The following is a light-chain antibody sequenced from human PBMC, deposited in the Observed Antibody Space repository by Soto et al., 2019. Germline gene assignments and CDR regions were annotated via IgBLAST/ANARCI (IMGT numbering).Light chain of an antibody. CDR3: KSYAGSNTYV. Sequence: QSALTQPPSASGSPGQSVTISCTGTKNDIGVYDFVSWYQHHPGKAPRLTIYEVVQRPSGVPDRFSGSKSGNTASLTVSGLQAADEGDYFCKSYAGSNTYVFGSGTKV. J-gene: IGLJ1*01. V-gene: IGLV2-8*01. CDR1: KNDIGVYDF. CDR2: EVV.